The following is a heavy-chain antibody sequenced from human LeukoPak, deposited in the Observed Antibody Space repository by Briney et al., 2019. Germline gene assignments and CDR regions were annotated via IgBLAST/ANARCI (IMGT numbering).Heavy chain of an antibody. Sequence: PGGSLRLSCAASGFTVSSNYMSWVRQAPGKGLEWVSVIYSGGRTYYADSVKGRFTISRDNSKNTLYLQMNSLRAEDTAVYYCARKVGGAVAAPFDYWGQGTLVTVSS. CDR2: IYSGGRT. J-gene: IGHJ4*02. V-gene: IGHV3-66*01. D-gene: IGHD6-19*01. CDR3: ARKVGGAVAAPFDY. CDR1: GFTVSSNY.